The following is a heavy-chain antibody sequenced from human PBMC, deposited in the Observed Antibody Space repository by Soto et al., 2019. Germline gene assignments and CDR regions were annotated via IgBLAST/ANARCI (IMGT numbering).Heavy chain of an antibody. V-gene: IGHV1-69*13. CDR1: GGTFSSYA. CDR3: ARDLRLELRGPHDY. J-gene: IGHJ4*02. D-gene: IGHD1-7*01. Sequence: GASVKVSCKASGGTFSSYAISWVRQAPGQGLEWMGGIIPIFGTANYAQKFQGRVTITADESTSRAYMELSSLRSEDTAVYYCARDLRLELRGPHDYWGQGTLVTVSS. CDR2: IIPIFGTA.